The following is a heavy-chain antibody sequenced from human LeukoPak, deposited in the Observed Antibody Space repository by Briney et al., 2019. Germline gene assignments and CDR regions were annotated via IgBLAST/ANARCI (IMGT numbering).Heavy chain of an antibody. CDR2: IWFDGSKK. D-gene: IGHD4-17*01. CDR1: GFTFSRYG. V-gene: IGHV3-33*01. Sequence: GGSLRLSCATSGFTFSRYGFHWVRQAPGKGLDWVAVIWFDGSKKWYADSVKGRFTISRDNSKNTLYLQMNSLRAEDTAVYYCARSYYGALDYWGQGTLVTVSS. CDR3: ARSYYGALDY. J-gene: IGHJ4*02.